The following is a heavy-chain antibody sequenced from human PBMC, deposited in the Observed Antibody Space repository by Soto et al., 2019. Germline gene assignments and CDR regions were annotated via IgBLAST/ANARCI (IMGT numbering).Heavy chain of an antibody. V-gene: IGHV3-7*01. CDR1: GFTFSTYW. J-gene: IGHJ5*02. D-gene: IGHD3-22*01. Sequence: EVQLVESGGGLVQPGGSLRLSCAASGFTFSTYWMSWVRQAPGKGLEWLANIKQDGSEKYYVDSVRGRFTISRDNAKNSLYVQMSSLRAEDTAVYYCARLRYYDSSGSLLGFDPWGRGTLVTVSS. CDR2: IKQDGSEK. CDR3: ARLRYYDSSGSLLGFDP.